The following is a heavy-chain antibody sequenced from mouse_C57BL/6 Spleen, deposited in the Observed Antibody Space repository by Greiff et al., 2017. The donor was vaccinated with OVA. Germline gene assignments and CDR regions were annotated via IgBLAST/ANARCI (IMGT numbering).Heavy chain of an antibody. J-gene: IGHJ2*01. D-gene: IGHD3-1*01. CDR3: ARRTRGDLFDY. CDR2: INPYNGGT. V-gene: IGHV1-19*01. Sequence: EVQLVESGPVLVKPGASVKMSCKASGYTFTDYYMNWVKQSHGKSLEWIGVINPYNGGTSYNQKFKGKATLTVDKSSSTASMELTSLTSEDSAVYYCARRTRGDLFDYWGQGTTLTVSS. CDR1: GYTFTDYY.